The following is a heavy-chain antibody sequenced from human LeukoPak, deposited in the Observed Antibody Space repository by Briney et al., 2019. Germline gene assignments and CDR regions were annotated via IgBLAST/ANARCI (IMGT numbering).Heavy chain of an antibody. V-gene: IGHV3-48*04. CDR3: ARGGALRIPKRYYFDY. CDR2: ISSSSSTI. Sequence: GGSLRLSCAASAFIFSSYSMNWVRQAPGKGLEWVSYISSSSSTIYYADSVKGRFTISRDNAKNSLYLQMNSLRVEDTAVYYCARGGALRIPKRYYFDYWGQGTLATVSS. J-gene: IGHJ4*02. D-gene: IGHD3-16*01. CDR1: AFIFSSYS.